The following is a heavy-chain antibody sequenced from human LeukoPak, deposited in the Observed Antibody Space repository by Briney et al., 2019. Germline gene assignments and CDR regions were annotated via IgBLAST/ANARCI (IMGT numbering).Heavy chain of an antibody. CDR3: ARDTYYYDSSGYSLFDY. Sequence: PSETLSLTCTVSGGSISSYYWSWIRQPPGKGLEWIGYIYYSGTTNYNPPLKSRVTISADTSKNQFSLKLSSVTAADTAVYYCARDTYYYDSSGYSLFDYWGQGTLVTVSS. V-gene: IGHV4-59*01. D-gene: IGHD3-22*01. J-gene: IGHJ4*02. CDR1: GGSISSYY. CDR2: IYYSGTT.